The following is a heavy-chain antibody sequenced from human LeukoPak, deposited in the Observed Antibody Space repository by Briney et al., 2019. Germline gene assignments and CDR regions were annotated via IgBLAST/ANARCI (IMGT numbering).Heavy chain of an antibody. CDR2: IYYSGST. CDR3: ASMVRGNWFDP. V-gene: IGHV4-59*01. J-gene: IGHJ5*02. Sequence: SETLSLTCTVSGDSISNYYWSWIRQPPGKGLEWIGYIYYSGSTNYNPSLKSRVTISVDTSKNQFSLKLSSVTAADTAVYYCASMVRGNWFDPWGQGTLVTVSS. D-gene: IGHD3-10*01. CDR1: GDSISNYY.